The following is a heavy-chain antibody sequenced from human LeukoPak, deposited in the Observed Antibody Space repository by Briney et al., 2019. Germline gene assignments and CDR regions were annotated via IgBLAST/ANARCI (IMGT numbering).Heavy chain of an antibody. V-gene: IGHV3-7*01. CDR2: IKQDGSEK. J-gene: IGHJ4*02. Sequence: GGSLRLSCAAAGFTFSNVWMNWVRQAPGKGLEWVANIKQDGSEKYYVDSVKGRFTISRDNAKNSLYLQMNSLRAEDTAVYYCARDSVNSLWFGELFKGFDYWGQGTLVTVSS. D-gene: IGHD3-10*01. CDR3: ARDSVNSLWFGELFKGFDY. CDR1: GFTFSNVW.